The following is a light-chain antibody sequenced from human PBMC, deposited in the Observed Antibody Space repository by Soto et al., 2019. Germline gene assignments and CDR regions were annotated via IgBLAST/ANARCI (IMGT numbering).Light chain of an antibody. V-gene: IGLV6-57*04. CDR3: QSVDGKYVV. CDR1: SGSIASDY. CDR2: EDS. J-gene: IGLJ2*01. Sequence: NFMLTQPHSVSESPGQTVTISCTRSSGSIASDYVQWYQQRPGSAPINVIFEDSQRPSGVPDRFSGSIDSSSNSASLTTSRLTTEDAADYYCQSVDGKYVVFGGGTKLTVL.